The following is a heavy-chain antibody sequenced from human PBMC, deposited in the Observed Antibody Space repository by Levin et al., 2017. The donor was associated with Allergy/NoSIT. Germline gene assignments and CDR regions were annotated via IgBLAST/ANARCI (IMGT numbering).Heavy chain of an antibody. V-gene: IGHV2-70*04. J-gene: IGHJ2*01. CDR2: IDWDDDK. D-gene: IGHD6-19*01. CDR3: ARVGSTGWHFDL. CDR1: GFSLSTSGVR. Sequence: SQTLSLTCTFSGFSLSTSGVRVSWIRQPPGKALEWLARIDWDDDKFYSTSLKTRLTISKDTSKNQVVLTMTNMDPVDTATYYCARVGSTGWHFDLWGRGTLVSVSS.